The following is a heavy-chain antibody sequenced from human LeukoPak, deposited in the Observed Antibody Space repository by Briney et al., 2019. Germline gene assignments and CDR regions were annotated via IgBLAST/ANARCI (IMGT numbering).Heavy chain of an antibody. Sequence: GGSLRLSCAASGFTFDNAWFNWVRQAPGKGLEWVGRIYSKTDGGPTDYATPVTGRFSISRDDSKNTLYLQINSLKTDDTAVYYCTTVPWFGDLYAAGYWGQGTLVTVSS. CDR1: GFTFDNAW. V-gene: IGHV3-15*01. CDR2: IYSKTDGGPT. CDR3: TTVPWFGDLYAAGY. J-gene: IGHJ4*02. D-gene: IGHD3-10*01.